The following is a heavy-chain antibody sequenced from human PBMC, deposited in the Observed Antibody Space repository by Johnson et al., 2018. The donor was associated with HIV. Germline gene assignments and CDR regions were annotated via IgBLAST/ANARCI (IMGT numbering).Heavy chain of an antibody. V-gene: IGHV3-30*04. D-gene: IGHD6-13*01. CDR3: ARDRGGIAEQSGAFDI. J-gene: IGHJ3*02. CDR2: ISYDGSNK. Sequence: QVQLVESGGGVVQPGRSLRLSCAASGFTFSSYAMHWVRQAPGTGLEWVAVISYDGSNKYYADSVKGRFTISRDNSKNTLYLQMNSLRAEDTAVYYCARDRGGIAEQSGAFDIWGQGTMVTVSS. CDR1: GFTFSSYA.